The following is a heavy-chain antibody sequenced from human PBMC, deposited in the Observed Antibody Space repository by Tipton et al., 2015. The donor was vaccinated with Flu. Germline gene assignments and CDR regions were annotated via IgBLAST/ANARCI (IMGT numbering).Heavy chain of an antibody. V-gene: IGHV3-48*04. J-gene: IGHJ3*02. D-gene: IGHD4-17*01. Sequence: LRLSCAASGFTFSSYSMNWVRQAPGKGLEWVSYISSSSSTIYYADSVKGRFTISRDNAKNSLYLQMNSLRAEDTAVYYCAKDLGRSVTTSAFDIWGQGTMVTVSS. CDR3: AKDLGRSVTTSAFDI. CDR1: GFTFSSYS. CDR2: ISSSSSTI.